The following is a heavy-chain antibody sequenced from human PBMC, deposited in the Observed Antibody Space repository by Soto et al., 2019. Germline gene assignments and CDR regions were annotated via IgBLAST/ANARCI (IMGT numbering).Heavy chain of an antibody. V-gene: IGHV3-33*01. CDR2: IWYDGSNK. CDR1: VFTFSSYG. J-gene: IGHJ6*01. D-gene: IGHD2-21*02. Sequence: WGSLVLSCAASVFTFSSYGMRWVRQAPGKGLEWVAVIWYDGSNKYYADSVKGRFTISIGNSKNTLYLQMNSLRAEDTAVYYCARDCGGDCSDGMDVWGQGTTVTVSS. CDR3: ARDCGGDCSDGMDV.